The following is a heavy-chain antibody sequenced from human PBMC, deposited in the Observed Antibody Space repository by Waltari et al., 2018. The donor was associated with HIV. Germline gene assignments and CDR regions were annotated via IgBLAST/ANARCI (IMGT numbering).Heavy chain of an antibody. CDR2: VFSNAEK. J-gene: IGHJ6*02. D-gene: IGHD4-4*01. CDR1: EFSSSNGRVG. CDR3: ARIRYSNSPVYYYGFDV. V-gene: IGHV2-26*01. Sequence: QVTLKESGSVLVKPTETLTPTRTVSEFSSSNGRVGVSWIRQPPGKPLEWLAQVFSNAEKSYSTALWARPTISKDTSKSQGVLTMTNMDPADTATYYCARIRYSNSPVYYYGFDVWGQGIPVTVSS.